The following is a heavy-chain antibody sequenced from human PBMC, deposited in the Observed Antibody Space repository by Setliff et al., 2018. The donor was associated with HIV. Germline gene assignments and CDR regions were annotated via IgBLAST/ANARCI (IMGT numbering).Heavy chain of an antibody. Sequence: SETLSLTCTVSGGSIRVDNYFWGWIRQPPGKGLEWIGIMNSKGESFYNASFTNGVLISIDTSKNRFSLTMTSVTAADTAVYYCARDKGRPHHFDNNGYYRSDTFDIWGHGTMVTVSS. D-gene: IGHD3-22*01. V-gene: IGHV4-39*02. CDR2: MNSKGES. CDR1: GGSIRVDNYF. J-gene: IGHJ3*02. CDR3: ARDKGRPHHFDNNGYYRSDTFDI.